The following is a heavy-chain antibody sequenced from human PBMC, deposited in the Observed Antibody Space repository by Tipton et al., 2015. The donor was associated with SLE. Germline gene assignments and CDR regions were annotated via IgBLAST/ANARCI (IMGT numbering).Heavy chain of an antibody. V-gene: IGHV3-21*01. D-gene: IGHD6-19*01. CDR1: GFTFSSYS. CDR3: AKDQGQWLVYYYYYGMDV. Sequence: SLRLSCAASGFTFSSYSMNWVRQAPGKGLEWVSSISSSSSYIYYADSVKGRFTISRDNAKNSLYLQMNSLRAEDTAVYYCAKDQGQWLVYYYYYGMDVWGQGTTVTVSS. CDR2: ISSSSSYI. J-gene: IGHJ6*02.